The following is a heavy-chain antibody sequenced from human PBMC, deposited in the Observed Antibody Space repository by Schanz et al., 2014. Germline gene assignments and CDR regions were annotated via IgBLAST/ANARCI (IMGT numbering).Heavy chain of an antibody. CDR1: GFTLSSYG. V-gene: IGHV3-21*01. J-gene: IGHJ6*02. CDR2: ISSRSSHI. Sequence: VRLVESGGGVVQPGRSLRLSCAASGFTLSSYGMHWVRQAPGKGLEWVSSISSRSSHIYYADSVKGRFTVSRDNAKNSVYLQMNGLRVEDTAVYYCLAPDYGMDVWGQGTTVTVSS. CDR3: LAPDYGMDV.